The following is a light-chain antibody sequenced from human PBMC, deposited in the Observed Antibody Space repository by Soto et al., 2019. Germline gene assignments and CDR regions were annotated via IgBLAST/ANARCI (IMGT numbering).Light chain of an antibody. V-gene: IGKV1-17*01. CDR2: DAS. J-gene: IGKJ1*01. CDR3: QQYNSYSPRA. CDR1: QGIRND. Sequence: IQMTQSPSSLSASVGDRVTITCRASQGIRNDLGWYQQKPGKAPKLLIYDASSLESGVPSRFSGSRSGTEFTLTISSLQPDDFATYYCQQYNSYSPRAFGQGTKVDIK.